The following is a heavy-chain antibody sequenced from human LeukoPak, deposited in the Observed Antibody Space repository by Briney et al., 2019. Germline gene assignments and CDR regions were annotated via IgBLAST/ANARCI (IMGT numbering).Heavy chain of an antibody. Sequence: PSETLSLTCTVSGGSISSYYWSWIRQPAGKRLEWIGRIYTSGSTNYNPSLKSRVTMSVDTSKNQFSLKLSSVTAADTAVYYCARANRDWELLGFDPWGQGTLVTVSS. CDR2: IYTSGST. D-gene: IGHD1-26*01. CDR1: GGSISSYY. V-gene: IGHV4-4*07. J-gene: IGHJ5*02. CDR3: ARANRDWELLGFDP.